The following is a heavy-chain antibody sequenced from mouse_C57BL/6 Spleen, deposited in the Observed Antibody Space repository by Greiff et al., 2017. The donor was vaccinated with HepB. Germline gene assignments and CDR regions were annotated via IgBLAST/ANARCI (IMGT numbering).Heavy chain of an antibody. D-gene: IGHD2-4*01. CDR2: INPGSGGT. Sequence: LQESGAELVRPGTSVKVSCKASGYAFTNYLIEWVKQRPGQGLEWIGVINPGSGGTNYNEKFKGKATLTADKSSSTAYMQLSSLTSEDSAVYFCARGGYDYDEAYWGQGTLVTVSA. J-gene: IGHJ3*01. CDR3: ARGGYDYDEAY. V-gene: IGHV1-54*01. CDR1: GYAFTNYL.